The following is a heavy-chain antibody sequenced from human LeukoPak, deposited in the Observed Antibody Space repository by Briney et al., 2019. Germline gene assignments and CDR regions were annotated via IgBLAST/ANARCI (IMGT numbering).Heavy chain of an antibody. CDR1: GFNLDNYG. CDR3: VKAGYHGYHYFYYGLDD. J-gene: IGHJ6*02. D-gene: IGHD5-18*01. CDR2: ISWNSVAI. Sequence: GRSLRLSCAASGFNLDNYGMHWVRHRPGKGLEWVSGISWNSVAIGYADSVKGRFTISRDNRKNSLYLQMDGLRLDDTALYHCVKAGYHGYHYFYYGLDDWGQGTTVTVSS. V-gene: IGHV3-9*01.